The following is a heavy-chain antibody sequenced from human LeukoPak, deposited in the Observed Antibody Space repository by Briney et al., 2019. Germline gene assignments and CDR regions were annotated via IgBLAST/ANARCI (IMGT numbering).Heavy chain of an antibody. CDR3: ARAGSIWGIQLWSNWFDP. CDR2: INPNGGGT. D-gene: IGHD5-18*01. Sequence: GASVKVSCKASGYTFTHNFMHWVRQAPGQGLEWMGWINPNGGGTNYAQKFQGRVTMTRDTSISTAYMELSRLRSDDTAVYYCARAGSIWGIQLWSNWFDPWGQGTLVTVSS. J-gene: IGHJ5*02. CDR1: GYTFTHNF. V-gene: IGHV1-2*02.